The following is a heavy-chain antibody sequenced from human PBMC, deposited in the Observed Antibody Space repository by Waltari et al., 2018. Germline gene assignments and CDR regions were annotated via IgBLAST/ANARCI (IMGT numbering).Heavy chain of an antibody. CDR3: ARLATTGTSWGDY. Sequence: EVQLVQSGAEVKKPGESLQISCKGYGYSFTSYLIGRVRQMPGKGLDWIGIIYPGDSDMRYSPPFQGQVTISADKSISTAYLQWSSLKASDTAMYYCARLATTGTSWGDYWGQGTLVTVSS. CDR2: IYPGDSDM. CDR1: GYSFTSYL. J-gene: IGHJ4*02. D-gene: IGHD6-13*01. V-gene: IGHV5-51*01.